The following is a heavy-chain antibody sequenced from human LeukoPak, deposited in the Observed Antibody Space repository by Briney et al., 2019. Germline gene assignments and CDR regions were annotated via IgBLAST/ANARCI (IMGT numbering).Heavy chain of an antibody. CDR2: ISGTGGST. CDR3: AKDVAGSGSYSFDH. V-gene: IGHV3-23*01. J-gene: IGHJ4*02. Sequence: GGSLRLSCAASGFTFSNYAMNWVRQTPGRGLEWVSAISGTGGSTYYADSVKGRFTISRDNSKNTLYLQMNSLRAEDTAVYYCAKDVAGSGSYSFDHWGQGTLVTVSS. CDR1: GFTFSNYA. D-gene: IGHD1-26*01.